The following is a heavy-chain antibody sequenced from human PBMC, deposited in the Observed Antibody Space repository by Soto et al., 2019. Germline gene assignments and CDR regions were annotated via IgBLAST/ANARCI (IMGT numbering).Heavy chain of an antibody. CDR2: ISYDGSNK. D-gene: IGHD2-15*01. V-gene: IGHV3-30*18. CDR3: AKDPRGYCSGGSCYSLDY. J-gene: IGHJ4*02. CDR1: GFTFSSYG. Sequence: GGSLRLSCAASGFTFSSYGMHWVRQAPGKGLEWVAVISYDGSNKYYADSVKGRFTISRDNSKNTLYLQMNSLRAEDTAVYYCAKDPRGYCSGGSCYSLDYWGQGTLVTVSS.